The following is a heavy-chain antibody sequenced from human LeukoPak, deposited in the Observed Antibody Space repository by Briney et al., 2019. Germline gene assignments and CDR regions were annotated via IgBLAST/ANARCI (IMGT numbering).Heavy chain of an antibody. J-gene: IGHJ3*02. Sequence: SETLSLTCTVSGGSISSYYWSWIRQPPGKGLEWIGYINYSGSTNYKSSLKSRVTISIDTSKNQLSLKLSSVTAADTAVYYRARHRLGTDVPWIRTIDIWGQGTLVTVSS. V-gene: IGHV4-59*08. CDR1: GGSISSYY. D-gene: IGHD5-12*01. CDR2: INYSGST. CDR3: ARHRLGTDVPWIRTIDI.